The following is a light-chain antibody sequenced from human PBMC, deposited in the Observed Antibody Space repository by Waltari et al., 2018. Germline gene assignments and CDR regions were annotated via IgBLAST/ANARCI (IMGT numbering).Light chain of an antibody. CDR1: QGISNS. CDR2: AAS. CDR3: QQYYSTPPIT. J-gene: IGKJ5*01. Sequence: DIQMTPSPSSLSASVGARVTITCRASQGISNSLAWYQQKPGKPPKLLLYAASRLESGVPSRFSGSGSGTDYTLTISSLQPEDFATYYCQQYYSTPPITFGQGTRLEIK. V-gene: IGKV1-NL1*01.